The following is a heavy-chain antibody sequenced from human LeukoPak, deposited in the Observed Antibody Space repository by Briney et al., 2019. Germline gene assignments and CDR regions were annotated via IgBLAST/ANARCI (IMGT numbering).Heavy chain of an antibody. CDR2: ISGSGGST. D-gene: IGHD3-10*01. J-gene: IGHJ3*02. CDR1: GFTFSSYA. CDR3: AKEFRGGLWFGEQDSAFDI. V-gene: IGHV3-23*01. Sequence: GGSLRLSCAASGFTFSSYAMSWVRQAPGKGLEWVSAISGSGGSTYYADSVKGRFTISRDNSKNTLYLQMNSLRAEDTAVYYCAKEFRGGLWFGEQDSAFDIWGQGTMVTVSS.